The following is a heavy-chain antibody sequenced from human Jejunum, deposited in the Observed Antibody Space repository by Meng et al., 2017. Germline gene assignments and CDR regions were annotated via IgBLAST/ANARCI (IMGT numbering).Heavy chain of an antibody. D-gene: IGHD5-18*01. CDR2: IYYNGKS. CDR3: ARASYSYDSWFDP. J-gene: IGHJ5*02. V-gene: IGHV4-39*01. Sequence: QLQLQESGPGLVKPSETLSLSCTVSGGSISSRSYYWVWIRQSSGKGLEWIGQIYYNGKSYYNPSLKSRATMSVDTSRSQFSLNLNTVTAADTAVYYCARASYSYDSWFDPWGQGTLVTVSS. CDR1: GGSISSRSYY.